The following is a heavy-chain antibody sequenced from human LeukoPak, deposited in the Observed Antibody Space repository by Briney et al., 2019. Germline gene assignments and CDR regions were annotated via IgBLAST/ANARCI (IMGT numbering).Heavy chain of an antibody. CDR1: GGSFSGYY. CDR3: VRDNDSGSALDY. CDR2: INHSGST. J-gene: IGHJ4*02. V-gene: IGHV4-34*01. D-gene: IGHD1-26*01. Sequence: SETLSLTCAVYGGSFSGYYWSWIRQPPGKGLEWIGEINHSGSTNYNPSLKSRVTISVDTSKNQFSLKLSSVTAADTAVYYCVRDNDSGSALDYWGQGTLVTVSS.